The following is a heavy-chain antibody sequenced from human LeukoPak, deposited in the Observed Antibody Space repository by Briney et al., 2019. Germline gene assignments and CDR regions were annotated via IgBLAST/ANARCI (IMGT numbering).Heavy chain of an antibody. D-gene: IGHD6-19*01. CDR3: ARGSSDSSGWYNFDY. CDR1: GGSISSYY. V-gene: IGHV4-59*01. J-gene: IGHJ4*02. CDR2: IYYSGST. Sequence: PSETLSLTCTVSGGSISSYYWSWIRQPPGKGLEWIGYIYYSGSTNYNPSLKSRVTISVDTSKNQFSLKLSSVTAADTAVYNCARGSSDSSGWYNFDYWGQGTLVTVSS.